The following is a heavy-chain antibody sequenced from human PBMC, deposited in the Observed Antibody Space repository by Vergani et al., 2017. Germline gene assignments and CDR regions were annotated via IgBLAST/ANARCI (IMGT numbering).Heavy chain of an antibody. CDR3: ARHTTYTDS. CDR1: EYSFGNYW. D-gene: IGHD1-1*01. J-gene: IGHJ4*02. Sequence: EVELVQSGPEMRKPGESVKISCKGSEYSFGNYWIGRVRQMPGKGLVWMGIIYPADSDTRYSPSFQGQVTISADKSISTAFLQWDSLKASDTALYYCARHTTYTDSWGQGTLVTVSS. CDR2: IYPADSDT. V-gene: IGHV5-51*01.